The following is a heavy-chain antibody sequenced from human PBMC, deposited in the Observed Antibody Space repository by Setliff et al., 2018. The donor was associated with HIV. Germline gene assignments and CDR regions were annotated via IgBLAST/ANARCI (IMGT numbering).Heavy chain of an antibody. J-gene: IGHJ1*01. CDR1: GGTFSNFR. Sequence: GASVKVSCKASGGTFSNFRISWVRQAPGQGLQWMGGVIPFLGIPNFSQKFQGRVTITADTSTNTAYMEMRTLRSDDTAVYYCVRGVTRDISGYYRDEYFQHWGQGAPVTVSS. V-gene: IGHV1-69*10. D-gene: IGHD3-22*01. CDR2: VIPFLGIP. CDR3: VRGVTRDISGYYRDEYFQH.